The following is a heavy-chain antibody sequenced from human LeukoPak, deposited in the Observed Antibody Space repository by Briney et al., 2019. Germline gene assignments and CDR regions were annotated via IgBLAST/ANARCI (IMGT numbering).Heavy chain of an antibody. Sequence: GGSLRLSCAASGFTFSIYSMNWVRQAPGRGLEWVSSISSSSSYIYYADSVKGRFTISRYNAKNSLYLQLNSLRAEDTAVYYCARVSREYYYDSSGYAIDYWGQGTLVTVSS. CDR2: ISSSSSYI. D-gene: IGHD3-22*01. V-gene: IGHV3-21*01. CDR3: ARVSREYYYDSSGYAIDY. CDR1: GFTFSIYS. J-gene: IGHJ4*02.